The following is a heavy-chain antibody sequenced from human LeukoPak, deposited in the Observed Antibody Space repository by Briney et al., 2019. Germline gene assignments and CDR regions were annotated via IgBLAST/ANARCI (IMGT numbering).Heavy chain of an antibody. CDR2: ISGSGGST. CDR3: ARDPLPGIAVAGTPYDY. J-gene: IGHJ4*02. CDR1: GFTFSSYA. D-gene: IGHD6-19*01. V-gene: IGHV3-23*01. Sequence: GGSLRLSCAASGFTFSSYAMSWVRQAPGKGLEWVSAISGSGGSTYYADSVKGRFTIPRDNSKNTLFLQMNSLRAEDTAVYYCARDPLPGIAVAGTPYDYWGQGTLVTVSS.